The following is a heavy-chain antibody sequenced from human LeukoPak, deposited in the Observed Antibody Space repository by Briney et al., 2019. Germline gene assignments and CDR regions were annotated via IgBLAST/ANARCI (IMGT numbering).Heavy chain of an antibody. CDR3: ARAIWYGSGTTAFDY. J-gene: IGHJ4*02. D-gene: IGHD3-10*01. CDR2: IYNSGST. Sequence: SETLSLTCTVSGGSISSYYWSWIRQPAGKGLEWIGRIYNSGSTNYNTNYNPSLTSRVTMSVDPSKNQFSLKLNSVSAADTAVYFCARAIWYGSGTTAFDYWGQGTLVTVSP. V-gene: IGHV4-4*07. CDR1: GGSISSYY.